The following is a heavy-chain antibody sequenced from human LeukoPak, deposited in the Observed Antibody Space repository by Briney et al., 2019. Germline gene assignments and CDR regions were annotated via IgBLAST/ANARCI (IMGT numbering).Heavy chain of an antibody. CDR3: ARDSRGSGSYYTIDY. J-gene: IGHJ4*02. CDR2: INPSGGST. CDR1: GYTFTSYY. D-gene: IGHD3-10*01. Sequence: ASVKVSCKASGYTFTSYYMHWVRQAPGQGLEWMGIINPSGGSTSYAQKFQGRVTMTRDMSTSTVYMELSSLRSEDTAVYYCARDSRGSGSYYTIDYWGQGTLVTVSS. V-gene: IGHV1-46*01.